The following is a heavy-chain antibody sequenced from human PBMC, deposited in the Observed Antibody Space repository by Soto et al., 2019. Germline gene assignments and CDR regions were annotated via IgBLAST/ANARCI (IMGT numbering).Heavy chain of an antibody. J-gene: IGHJ6*02. D-gene: IGHD6-6*01. CDR1: GGSFSGYY. V-gene: IGHV4-34*01. Sequence: QVQLQQWGAGLLKPSETLSLTCAVYGGSFSGYYWSWIRQPPGKGREGIGEINLSGSTNYNPSLKSRVTISVDTSKNQFSLKLSSVTAADMAVYYCARLRRSSSYYSYGMDVWGQGTTVTVSS. CDR3: ARLRRSSSYYSYGMDV. CDR2: INLSGST.